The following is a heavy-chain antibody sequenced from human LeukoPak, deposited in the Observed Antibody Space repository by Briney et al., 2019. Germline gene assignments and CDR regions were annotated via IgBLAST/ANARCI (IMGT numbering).Heavy chain of an antibody. CDR2: IYYSGST. CDR3: ARCEQDTISLWYFDL. Sequence: PSQTLSLTCTVSGGSISSGDYYWSWIRQPPGKGLEWIGYIYYSGSTYYNPSLKSRVTISVDTSKNQFSLKLSSVTAADTAVYYCARCEQDTISLWYFDLWGRGTLVTVSS. CDR1: GGSISSGDYY. V-gene: IGHV4-30-4*08. D-gene: IGHD3-3*01. J-gene: IGHJ2*01.